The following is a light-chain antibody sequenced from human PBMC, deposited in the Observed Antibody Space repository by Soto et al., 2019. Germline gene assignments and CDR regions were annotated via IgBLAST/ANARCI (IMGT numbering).Light chain of an antibody. V-gene: IGLV2-11*01. CDR2: DVS. J-gene: IGLJ1*01. CDR3: CSYAGSFHYV. Sequence: QSALTQPRSVSGSPGQSVTISCTGTSSDVGGYNYVSWYQQHPGKAPKLTIYDVSKRPSGVPDRFSGSKSGNTASLTISGLQAEDEADYYCCSYAGSFHYVFGTGTQLTVL. CDR1: SSDVGGYNY.